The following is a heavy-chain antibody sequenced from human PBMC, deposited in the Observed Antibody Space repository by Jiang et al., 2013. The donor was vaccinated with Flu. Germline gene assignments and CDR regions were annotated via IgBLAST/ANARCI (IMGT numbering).Heavy chain of an antibody. CDR1: GGSISSYY. J-gene: IGHJ4*02. V-gene: IGHV4-59*08. CDR3: ARLGRDGYKIDY. D-gene: IGHD5-24*01. CDR2: IYYSGST. Sequence: KPSETLSLTCTVSGGSISSYYWSWIRQPPGKGLEWIGYIYYSGSTNYNPSLKSRVTISVDTSKNQFSLKLSSVTAADTAVYYCARLGRDGYKIDYWGQGTLVTVSS.